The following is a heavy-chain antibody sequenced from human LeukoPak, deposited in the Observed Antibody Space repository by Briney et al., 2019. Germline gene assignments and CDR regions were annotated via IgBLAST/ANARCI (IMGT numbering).Heavy chain of an antibody. V-gene: IGHV3-21*01. CDR1: GFTFSSYS. J-gene: IGHJ4*02. D-gene: IGHD3-3*01. CDR3: ARELDDFWSGYTLGFDY. CDR2: ISSSSSYI. Sequence: GGSLRLSCAASGFTFSSYSMNWVRQAPGKGLEWVSSISSSSSYIYYADSVKGRFTISRDNAKNSLYLQMNSLGAEDTAVYYCARELDDFWSGYTLGFDYWGQGTLVTVSS.